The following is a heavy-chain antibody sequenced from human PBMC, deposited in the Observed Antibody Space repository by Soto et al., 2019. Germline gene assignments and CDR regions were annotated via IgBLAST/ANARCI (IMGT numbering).Heavy chain of an antibody. CDR2: MNPNSGNT. CDR1: GYTFTSYD. Sequence: QVQLVQSGAEVKKPGASVKVSCKASGYTFTSYDINWVRQATGQGLEWMGWMNPNSGNTGYAQKFQGRVTMTRNTSISTAYMELSSLRSEDTAVYYCARVGYSGGWSRYYYYGMDVWGQGTTVTVSS. CDR3: ARVGYSGGWSRYYYYGMDV. D-gene: IGHD6-19*01. V-gene: IGHV1-8*01. J-gene: IGHJ6*02.